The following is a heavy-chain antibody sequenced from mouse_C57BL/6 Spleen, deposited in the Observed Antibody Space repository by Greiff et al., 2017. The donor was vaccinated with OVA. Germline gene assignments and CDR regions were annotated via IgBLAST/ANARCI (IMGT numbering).Heavy chain of an antibody. CDR2: IHPNSGST. Sequence: QVQLQQPGAELVKPGASVKLSCKASGYTFTSYWMHWVKQRPGQGLEWIGMIHPNSGSTNYNEKFKSKATLTVDKSSSTAYMQLSSLTSEDSAVYYCARSELTGPYYFDYWGQGTTLTVSS. V-gene: IGHV1-64*01. J-gene: IGHJ2*01. D-gene: IGHD4-1*01. CDR3: ARSELTGPYYFDY. CDR1: GYTFTSYW.